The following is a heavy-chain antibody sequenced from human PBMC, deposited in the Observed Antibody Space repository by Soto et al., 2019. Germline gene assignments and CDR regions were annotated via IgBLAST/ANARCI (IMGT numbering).Heavy chain of an antibody. J-gene: IGHJ3*02. V-gene: IGHV3-23*01. CDR1: GFTFSSYA. CDR2: ISGSGGST. Sequence: PGGSLRLSCAASGFTFSSYAMSWVRQAPGKGLEWVSAISGSGGSTYYADSVKGRFTISRDNSKNTLYLQMNSLRAEDTAVYYCAKEGYYDSSGYYPGAFDIWGQGTMVTVSS. CDR3: AKEGYYDSSGYYPGAFDI. D-gene: IGHD3-22*01.